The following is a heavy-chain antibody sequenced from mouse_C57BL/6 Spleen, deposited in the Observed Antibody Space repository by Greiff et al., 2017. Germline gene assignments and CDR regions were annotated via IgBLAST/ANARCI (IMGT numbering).Heavy chain of an antibody. CDR2: LSYSGST. CDR1: GYSITSGYD. Sequence: EVQLQESGPGMVKPSQSLSLSCTATGYSITSGYDWHWIRHFPGNKLELMGYLSYSGSTKYTPTLKSRISITHDTSKNHFFLKLNSVTTEDTATYYCASSGNEWDYYAMDYWGQGTSVTVSS. J-gene: IGHJ4*01. D-gene: IGHD2-1*01. CDR3: ASSGNEWDYYAMDY. V-gene: IGHV3-1*01.